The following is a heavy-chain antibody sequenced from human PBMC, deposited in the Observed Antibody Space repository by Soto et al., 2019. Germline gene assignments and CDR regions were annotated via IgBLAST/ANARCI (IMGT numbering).Heavy chain of an antibody. CDR2: IKQDGSEK. Sequence: EVQLVESGGGLVQPGGSLRLSCAASGFTFSSYWMSWVRQAPGKGLEWVANIKQDGSEKYYVDSVKGRFTISRDNAKNSLYLQMNSLRAEDTAVYYCARDNQDIVVVPAAIVDYYYYYMDVWGKGTTVTVSS. D-gene: IGHD2-2*02. J-gene: IGHJ6*03. CDR1: GFTFSSYW. V-gene: IGHV3-7*01. CDR3: ARDNQDIVVVPAAIVDYYYYYMDV.